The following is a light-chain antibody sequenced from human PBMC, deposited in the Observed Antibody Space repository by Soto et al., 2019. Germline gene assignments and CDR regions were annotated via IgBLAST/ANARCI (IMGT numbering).Light chain of an antibody. CDR1: SSDVGGYNY. Sequence: QSVLTQPASVSGSPGQSITISCTGTSSDVGGYNYVSWYQQHPGKAPKLMIYDVSNRPLGVSNRVSGSKSGNTASLTISGLQAEDEADYYCSSYTSSSTLVLFGGGTQLTVL. V-gene: IGLV2-14*01. CDR2: DVS. CDR3: SSYTSSSTLVL. J-gene: IGLJ2*01.